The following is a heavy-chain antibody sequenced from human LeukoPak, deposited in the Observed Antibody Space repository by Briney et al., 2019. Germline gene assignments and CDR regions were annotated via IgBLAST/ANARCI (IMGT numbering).Heavy chain of an antibody. Sequence: SETLSLTCGVHGASLNGYYWTWIRQFPGKGLEWIGEINHSGTTDDNPSLKSRVTISVDASKTQFSLKLTSVTAADTAVYYCARGRGWNYFDYWGLGTLVTVSS. J-gene: IGHJ4*02. D-gene: IGHD6-19*01. CDR1: GASLNGYY. V-gene: IGHV4-34*01. CDR2: INHSGTT. CDR3: ARGRGWNYFDY.